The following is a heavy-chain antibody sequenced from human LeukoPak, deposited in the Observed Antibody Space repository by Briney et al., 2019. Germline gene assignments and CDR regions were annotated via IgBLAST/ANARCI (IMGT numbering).Heavy chain of an antibody. CDR1: GYSFTSYW. CDR3: VRLIFPFPVVPADDAFDI. D-gene: IGHD2-2*01. J-gene: IGHJ3*02. V-gene: IGHV5-51*01. Sequence: GGSLKISCKGSGYSFTSYWIGWVRQMPGKGLEWMGIIYPGDSDTRYSPSFQGQVTISADKSISTTYLQWSSLKASDTAMYYCVRLIFPFPVVPADDAFDIWGQGTMVTVSS. CDR2: IYPGDSDT.